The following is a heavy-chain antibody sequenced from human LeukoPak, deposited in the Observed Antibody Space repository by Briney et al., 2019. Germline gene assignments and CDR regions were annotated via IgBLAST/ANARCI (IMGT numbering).Heavy chain of an antibody. CDR2: ISYDGSNK. V-gene: IGHV3-30*03. J-gene: IGHJ3*02. CDR1: GFTFSNAW. Sequence: GGSLRLSCAASGFTFSNAWMSWVRQAPGKGLEWVAVISYDGSNKYYADSVKGRFTISRDNSKNTPYLQMNSLRAEDTAVYYCAREGTFYGSGSYYAFDIWGQGTMVTVSP. CDR3: AREGTFYGSGSYYAFDI. D-gene: IGHD3-10*01.